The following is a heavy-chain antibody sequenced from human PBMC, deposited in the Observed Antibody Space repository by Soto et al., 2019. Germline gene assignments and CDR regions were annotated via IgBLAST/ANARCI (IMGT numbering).Heavy chain of an antibody. CDR2: IYPGDSDT. CDR3: ARHGVHYYDSSGYRPPPFAY. D-gene: IGHD3-22*01. V-gene: IGHV5-51*01. Sequence: VESLKISCKGSGYSFTSYWIGWVRQMPGKGLEWMGIIYPGDSDTRYSPSFQGQVTISADKSISTAYLQWRSLKASDTAMYYCARHGVHYYDSSGYRPPPFAYRGKGTRVTISS. J-gene: IGHJ4*02. CDR1: GYSFTSYW.